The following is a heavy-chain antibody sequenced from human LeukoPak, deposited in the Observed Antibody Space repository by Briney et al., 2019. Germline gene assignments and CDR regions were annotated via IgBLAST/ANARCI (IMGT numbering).Heavy chain of an antibody. Sequence: GGSLRLSCAASGFTFNSYSMHWVRQAPGKGLEWASYISSTSSTIYYADSVKGRFTISRDNAKDSVYLQMNSLRAEDTAVYYCARGVGTSSSLAYWGPGTLVTVSS. CDR2: ISSTSSTI. J-gene: IGHJ4*02. V-gene: IGHV3-48*04. D-gene: IGHD1-26*01. CDR1: GFTFNSYS. CDR3: ARGVGTSSSLAY.